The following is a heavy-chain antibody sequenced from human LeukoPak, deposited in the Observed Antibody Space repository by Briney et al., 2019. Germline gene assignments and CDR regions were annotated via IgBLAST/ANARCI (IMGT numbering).Heavy chain of an antibody. CDR3: ARDSAGTCSGAGCDPDDFDY. D-gene: IGHD2-15*01. V-gene: IGHV3-48*01. CDR1: GFTFSSYS. CDR2: ISGRSTDT. Sequence: GGSLRLSCAAFGFTFSSYSMNWVRRAPGKGLEWISHISGRSTDTNYADSVKGRFTISRDNAKNSLYLQMNSLRVEDAAVYYCARDSAGTCSGAGCDPDDFDYWGQGTLVTVSS. J-gene: IGHJ4*02.